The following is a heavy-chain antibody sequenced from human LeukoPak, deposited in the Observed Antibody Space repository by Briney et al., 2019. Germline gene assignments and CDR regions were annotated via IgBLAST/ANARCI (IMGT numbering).Heavy chain of an antibody. CDR1: GYTFTTYD. V-gene: IGHV1-8*01. Sequence: GASVKVSCKASGYTFTTYDINWGRQATGQGVEWMGWMNPNSGNTGYAQKFQGRVTMTRNTSVSTAYMELNSLRSEDTAVYYCARANYYGSGKTDLDYWGQGTLVTVSS. CDR2: MNPNSGNT. D-gene: IGHD3-10*01. J-gene: IGHJ4*02. CDR3: ARANYYGSGKTDLDY.